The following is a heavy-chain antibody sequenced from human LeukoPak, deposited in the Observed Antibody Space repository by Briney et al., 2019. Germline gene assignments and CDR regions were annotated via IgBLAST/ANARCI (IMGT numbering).Heavy chain of an antibody. CDR1: GFRFSDYY. D-gene: IGHD4-17*01. J-gene: IGHJ4*02. V-gene: IGHV3-11*04. CDR3: ARDRGSTVTTVGY. CDR2: ISSSAATT. Sequence: GGSLRLSCVTSGFRFSDYYMMWIRQAPGKGPEWVAHISSSAATTLYADSVKGRFTVSRGNAKNSLYLEMTSLRAEDTAVHYCARDRGSTVTTVGYWGQGTLVTVSS.